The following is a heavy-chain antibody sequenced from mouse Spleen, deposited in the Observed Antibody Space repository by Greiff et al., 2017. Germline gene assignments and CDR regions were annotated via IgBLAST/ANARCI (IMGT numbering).Heavy chain of an antibody. CDR3: AREAYGSSYEFAY. CDR2: ISYDGSN. V-gene: IGHV3-6*01. J-gene: IGHJ3*01. CDR1: GYSITSGYY. D-gene: IGHD1-1*01. Sequence: ESGPGLVKPSQSLSLTCSVTGYSITSGYYWNWIRQFPGNKLEWMGYISYDGSNNYNPSLKNRISITRDTSKNQFFLKLNSVTTEDTATYYCAREAYGSSYEFAYWGQGTLVTVSA.